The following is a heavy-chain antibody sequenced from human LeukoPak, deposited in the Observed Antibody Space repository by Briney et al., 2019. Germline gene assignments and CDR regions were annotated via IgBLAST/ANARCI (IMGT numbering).Heavy chain of an antibody. J-gene: IGHJ6*03. Sequence: SETLSLTCTVSGGSISSSSYYWGWIRQPPGKGLEWIGSIYYSGSTNYNPSLKSRVTISVDTSKNQFSLKLSSVTAADTAVYYCARVAGAENYYYYMDVWGKGTTVTISS. V-gene: IGHV4-39*07. CDR1: GGSISSSSYY. D-gene: IGHD1-26*01. CDR2: IYYSGST. CDR3: ARVAGAENYYYYMDV.